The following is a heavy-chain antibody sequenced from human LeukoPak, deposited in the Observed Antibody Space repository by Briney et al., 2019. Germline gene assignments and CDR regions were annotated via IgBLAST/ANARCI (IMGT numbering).Heavy chain of an antibody. CDR2: INPNSGGT. Sequence: SVKVSCKASGYTFTGYYMHWVRQAPGQGLEWMGRINPNSGGTNYAQKFQGRVTMTRDTSISTAYMELSRLRSDDTTVYYCARGIAVAGTPGYWGQGTLVTVSS. CDR1: GYTFTGYY. V-gene: IGHV1-2*06. D-gene: IGHD6-19*01. J-gene: IGHJ4*02. CDR3: ARGIAVAGTPGY.